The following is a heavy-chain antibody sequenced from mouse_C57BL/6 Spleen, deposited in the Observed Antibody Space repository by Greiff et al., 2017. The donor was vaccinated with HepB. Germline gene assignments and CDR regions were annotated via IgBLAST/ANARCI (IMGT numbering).Heavy chain of an antibody. CDR2: ISGGGGNT. CDR1: GFTFSSYT. J-gene: IGHJ2*01. Sequence: EVHRVESGGGLVKPGGSLKLSCAASGFTFSSYTMSWVRQTPEKRLEWVATISGGGGNTYYPDSVKGRFTISRDNAKNTLYLQMSSLRSEDTALYYCATNPYSNYPYYFDYWGQGTTLTVSS. V-gene: IGHV5-9*01. CDR3: ATNPYSNYPYYFDY. D-gene: IGHD2-5*01.